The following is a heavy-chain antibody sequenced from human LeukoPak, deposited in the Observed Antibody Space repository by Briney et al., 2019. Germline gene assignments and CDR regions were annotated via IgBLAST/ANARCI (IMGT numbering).Heavy chain of an antibody. CDR1: GFTFDDYA. J-gene: IGHJ2*01. Sequence: PGRSLRLSCAASGFTFDDYAMHWVRQAPGKGLEWVSYISSSGSTIYYADSVKGRFTISRDNAKNSLYLQMNSLRAEDTAVYYCARDAGGYGDSPGDWYFDLWGRGTLVTVSS. CDR2: ISSSGSTI. CDR3: ARDAGGYGDSPGDWYFDL. D-gene: IGHD4-17*01. V-gene: IGHV3-11*01.